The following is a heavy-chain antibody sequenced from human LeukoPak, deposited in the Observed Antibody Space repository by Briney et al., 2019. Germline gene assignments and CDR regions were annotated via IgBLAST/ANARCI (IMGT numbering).Heavy chain of an antibody. V-gene: IGHV3-66*01. CDR3: ARGTNDYGDYRGYAFDI. CDR2: IYSGGST. D-gene: IGHD4-17*01. CDR1: GFTFSKHW. Sequence: GGSLRLSCAASGFTFSKHWMHWVRQAPGKGLEWVSVIYSGGSTYYADSVKGRFTISRDNSKNTLYLQMNSLRAEDTAVYYCARGTNDYGDYRGYAFDIWGQGTMVTVSS. J-gene: IGHJ3*02.